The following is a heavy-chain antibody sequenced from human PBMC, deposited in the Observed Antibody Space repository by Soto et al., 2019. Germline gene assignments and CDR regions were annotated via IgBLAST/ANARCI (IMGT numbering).Heavy chain of an antibody. D-gene: IGHD3-10*01. Sequence: SAEVSCKASGYTFTCYFMHWVRQAPGQGLEWMGWINPYSGVADYAQSFQGRVTMTRDTSISTVYMELSRLRFDDTAVYYCARVIRGAYYNSPLDTWGQGTVVTVAS. CDR3: ARVIRGAYYNSPLDT. CDR1: GYTFTCYF. V-gene: IGHV1-2*02. J-gene: IGHJ5*02. CDR2: INPYSGVA.